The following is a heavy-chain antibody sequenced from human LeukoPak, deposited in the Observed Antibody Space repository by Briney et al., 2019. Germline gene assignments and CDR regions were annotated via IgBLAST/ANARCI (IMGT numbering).Heavy chain of an antibody. V-gene: IGHV4-34*01. J-gene: IGHJ4*02. CDR3: ARVRGLQSPDY. Sequence: SETLSLTCAVYGGSFSGYYWSWIRQPPGKGLEWIGEINHSGSTYYNPSLKSRVTISVDTSKNQFSLKLSSVTAADTAVYYCARVRGLQSPDYWGQGTLVTVSS. D-gene: IGHD4-11*01. CDR2: INHSGST. CDR1: GGSFSGYY.